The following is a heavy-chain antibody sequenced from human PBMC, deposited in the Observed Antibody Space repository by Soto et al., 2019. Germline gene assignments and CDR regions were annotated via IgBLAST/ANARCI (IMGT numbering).Heavy chain of an antibody. CDR2: IYPGDSDT. D-gene: IGHD3-10*01. CDR1: GCSFTTYW. V-gene: IGHV5-51*01. Sequence: GESLKISCKASGCSFTTYWIGWVRQMPGKGLEWMGIIYPGDSDTKYSPSLQGQVTISADKSITTAYLQWSSLKASDTAIYYCARQSSDYRSGIDYWGQGTLVTVSS. J-gene: IGHJ4*02. CDR3: ARQSSDYRSGIDY.